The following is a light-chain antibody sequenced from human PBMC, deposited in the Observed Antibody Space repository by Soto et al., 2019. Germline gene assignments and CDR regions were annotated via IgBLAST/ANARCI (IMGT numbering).Light chain of an antibody. Sequence: DIQMTQSPSSLSASVGDRVTITCRTSQSINNYLNWYQQKPGKAPKLLIYGASSLQDGVPLRFSGSGSGTDFTLTISSLQPEDFATYYCQESYSALWGTCGQGTKVEIK. J-gene: IGKJ1*01. V-gene: IGKV1-39*01. CDR1: QSINNY. CDR3: QESYSALWGT. CDR2: GAS.